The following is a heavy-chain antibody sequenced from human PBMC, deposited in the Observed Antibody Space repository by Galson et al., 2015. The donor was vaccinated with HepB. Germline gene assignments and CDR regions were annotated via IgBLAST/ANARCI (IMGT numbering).Heavy chain of an antibody. V-gene: IGHV3-74*01. CDR1: GFTFSSYW. J-gene: IGHJ3*02. D-gene: IGHD4-17*01. Sequence: SLRLSCAGSGFTFSSYWMHWVRQAPGKGLVWVSRINSDGSSTSYADSVKGRFTISRDNAKNTLYLQMNSLRAEDTAVYYCARTGSYGDHPGDIWGQGTMVTVSS. CDR2: INSDGSST. CDR3: ARTGSYGDHPGDI.